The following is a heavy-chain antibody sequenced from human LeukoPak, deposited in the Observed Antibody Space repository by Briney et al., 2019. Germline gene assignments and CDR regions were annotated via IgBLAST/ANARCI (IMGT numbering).Heavy chain of an antibody. J-gene: IGHJ4*02. D-gene: IGHD4-23*01. V-gene: IGHV3-30-3*01. CDR2: ISDDGSRQ. CDR1: GFTFSNYA. Sequence: PGGSLRLSCAATGFTFSNYAIHWGRQAPGKGLEWVAFISDDGSRQHYADSVKGRFTISRDNSKGTLYLQLSSLRAEDTAVYYCAKVPHYGGNSPYFDSWGQGTLVTVSS. CDR3: AKVPHYGGNSPYFDS.